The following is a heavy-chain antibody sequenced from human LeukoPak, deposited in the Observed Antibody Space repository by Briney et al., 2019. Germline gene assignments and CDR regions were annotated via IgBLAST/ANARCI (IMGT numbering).Heavy chain of an antibody. D-gene: IGHD2-8*01. CDR3: ARTNLDCKNGVCYDY. V-gene: IGHV1-18*01. CDR1: DYTFTNYG. Sequence: ASVMVSCKASDYTFTNYGISWVRQAPGQGLEWMGWISAYNGKTYYAQNFQGRVTVTTDTSTSTAYMDLRSLRSDDTAVYYCARTNLDCKNGVCYDYWGQGTPVTVSS. CDR2: ISAYNGKT. J-gene: IGHJ4*02.